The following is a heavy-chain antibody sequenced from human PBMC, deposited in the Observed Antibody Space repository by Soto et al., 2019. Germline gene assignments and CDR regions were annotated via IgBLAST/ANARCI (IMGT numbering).Heavy chain of an antibody. Sequence: EVQLVESGGGLVQPGGSLRLSCAASGFTFSDHYMDWVRQAPGKGLEWVGRTRNKANSYTTEYAASVKGRFTISRDDSKNSLYLQMNSLKTEDTAVYYCARAGRVGATTSFDFYFDYWGQGTLVTVSS. V-gene: IGHV3-72*01. J-gene: IGHJ4*02. CDR1: GFTFSDHY. CDR2: TRNKANSYTT. CDR3: ARAGRVGATTSFDFYFDY. D-gene: IGHD1-26*01.